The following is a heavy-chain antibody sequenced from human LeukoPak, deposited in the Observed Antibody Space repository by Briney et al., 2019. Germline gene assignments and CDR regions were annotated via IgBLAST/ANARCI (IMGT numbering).Heavy chain of an antibody. CDR1: GYTFTAYY. J-gene: IGHJ5*02. CDR2: IIPFLGVA. V-gene: IGHV1-69*10. D-gene: IGHD6-6*01. Sequence: ASVKVSCKASGYTFTAYYIHWVRQAPGQGLEWMGWIIPFLGVANYAQKFQGRVTFTADKSMSTAYMEFSSLRSEDTAVYYCARGSSSEGWFDPWGQGTLVTVSS. CDR3: ARGSSSEGWFDP.